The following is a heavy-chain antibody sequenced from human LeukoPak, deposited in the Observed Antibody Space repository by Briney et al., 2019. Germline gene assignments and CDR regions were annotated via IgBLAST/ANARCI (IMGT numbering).Heavy chain of an antibody. J-gene: IGHJ4*02. Sequence: GGSLRLSRAASGFTFSSYGMHWVRQAPGKGLEWVAVIWYDGSNKYYADSVKGRFTISRDNSKNTLYLQMNSLRAEDTAVYYCARADTAMVTEYYFDYWGQGTLVTVSS. CDR2: IWYDGSNK. CDR1: GFTFSSYG. CDR3: ARADTAMVTEYYFDY. V-gene: IGHV3-33*01. D-gene: IGHD5-18*01.